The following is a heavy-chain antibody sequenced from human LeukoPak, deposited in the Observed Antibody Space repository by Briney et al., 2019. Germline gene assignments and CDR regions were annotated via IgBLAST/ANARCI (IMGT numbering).Heavy chain of an antibody. CDR2: MNPNSGNT. V-gene: IGHV1-8*01. J-gene: IGHJ4*02. D-gene: IGHD6-13*01. CDR1: GYRFTSHD. Sequence: ASVKVSCKASGYRFTSHDINWVRQATGQGLEWMGWMNPNSGNTGYAQKFQDRVTMTRNTSISTAYLELSSLGSEDTAMYYCASALKRGSAGTLIDHWGQGTLVTVSS. CDR3: ASALKRGSAGTLIDH.